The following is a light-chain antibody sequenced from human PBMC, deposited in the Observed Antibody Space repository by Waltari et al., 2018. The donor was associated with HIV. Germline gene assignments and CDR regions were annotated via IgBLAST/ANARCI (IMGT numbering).Light chain of an antibody. CDR1: SSDIGYFKF. V-gene: IGLV2-14*03. J-gene: IGLJ3*02. CDR2: DVS. Sequence: QSALTQPASVSGSPGQSITISCPGTSSDIGYFKFVSWYQQHPGKAPKLMIDDVSSRPSGVSERIAGSKSGNTASLTIAGLQPEDEADYYCSSYTSGSTWVFGGGTKVTVL. CDR3: SSYTSGSTWV.